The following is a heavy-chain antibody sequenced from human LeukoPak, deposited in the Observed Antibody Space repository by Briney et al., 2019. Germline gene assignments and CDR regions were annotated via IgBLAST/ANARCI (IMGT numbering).Heavy chain of an antibody. V-gene: IGHV3-33*01. Sequence: GKSLSLSCAAPGFTFSSDAIQWVRQAPGKGQEWVALIWYDGSNRDYADSVKGRFTISRDNSKNTVFLQMNSLRVEDTAVYFCARDRVAGHYSGMDVWGQGTTVTVSS. J-gene: IGHJ6*02. CDR3: ARDRVAGHYSGMDV. D-gene: IGHD2-21*01. CDR2: IWYDGSNR. CDR1: GFTFSSDA.